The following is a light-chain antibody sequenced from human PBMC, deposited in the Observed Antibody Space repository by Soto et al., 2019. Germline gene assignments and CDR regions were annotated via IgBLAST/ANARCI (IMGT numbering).Light chain of an antibody. CDR1: QSVSSN. V-gene: IGKV3-15*01. Sequence: EIVMTQSPATLSVSPGERATLSCRASQSVSSNLSWYQQKPGQAPRVLIYDTSTRATGIPARFSGGGSGTEFTLTISSLQSEDIAFYYCHKSNNWAMTFGQGTKVEIK. J-gene: IGKJ1*01. CDR2: DTS. CDR3: HKSNNWAMT.